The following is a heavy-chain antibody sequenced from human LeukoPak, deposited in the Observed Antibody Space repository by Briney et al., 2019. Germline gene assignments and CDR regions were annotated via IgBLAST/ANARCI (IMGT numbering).Heavy chain of an antibody. J-gene: IGHJ4*02. D-gene: IGHD2-21*02. Sequence: GGSLRLSCAVSGFTVSGNYMSWVRQAPGKGLEWVSLIYSGGTTYYADSVKGRFTISRDNSKNSLYLQMNSLRAEDTAVYYCARPAYCGGNCYYFPDYWGQGTLVTVSS. CDR2: IYSGGTT. V-gene: IGHV3-53*01. CDR3: ARPAYCGGNCYYFPDY. CDR1: GFTVSGNY.